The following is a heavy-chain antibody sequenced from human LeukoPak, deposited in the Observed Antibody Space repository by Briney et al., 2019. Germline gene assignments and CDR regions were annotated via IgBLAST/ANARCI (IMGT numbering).Heavy chain of an antibody. D-gene: IGHD3-10*01. CDR2: MNPNSGDT. Sequence: ASVKVSCKASGYTFTSYDINWVRQAPGQGLEWMGWMNPNSGDTGYPQKFQGRVTMTRDTSITTAYMELSSLRSEDTAVYYCARSGFGSGISFDLWGQGTLVTVSS. V-gene: IGHV1-8*01. CDR1: GYTFTSYD. J-gene: IGHJ5*02. CDR3: ARSGFGSGISFDL.